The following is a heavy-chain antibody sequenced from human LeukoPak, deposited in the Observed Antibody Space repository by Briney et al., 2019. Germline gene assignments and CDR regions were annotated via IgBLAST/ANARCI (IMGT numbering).Heavy chain of an antibody. J-gene: IGHJ5*02. CDR3: ARVPFGSGIGDWFDP. D-gene: IGHD3-10*01. Sequence: PSETLSLTCTVSDGSISSGGYYWSWIRQHPGKGLEWIGYIYYSGSTYYNPSLKSRVTISVDTSKNQFSLKLSSVTAADTAVYYCARVPFGSGIGDWFDPWGQGTLVTVSS. V-gene: IGHV4-31*03. CDR1: DGSISSGGYY. CDR2: IYYSGST.